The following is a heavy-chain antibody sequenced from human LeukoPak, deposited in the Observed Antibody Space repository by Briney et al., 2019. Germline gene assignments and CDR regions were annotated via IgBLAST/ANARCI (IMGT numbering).Heavy chain of an antibody. CDR2: IYYSGST. V-gene: IGHV4-39*07. J-gene: IGHJ4*02. CDR1: GGSISSSSYY. Sequence: SETLSLTCTVSGGSISSSSYYWGWIRQPPGKGLEWIGSIYYSGSTYYNPSLKNRVTISVDTSKNQFSLKLSSVTAADTAVYYCARALDIVATGFDYWGQGTLVTVSS. D-gene: IGHD5-12*01. CDR3: ARALDIVATGFDY.